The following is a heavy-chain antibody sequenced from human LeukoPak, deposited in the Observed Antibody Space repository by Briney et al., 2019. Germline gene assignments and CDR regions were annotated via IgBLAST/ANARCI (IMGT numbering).Heavy chain of an antibody. Sequence: GGSLRLSCAASGFTFSSYAMSWVRQAPGKGLEWVSAISGSGGSTYYADSVKGRFTISRDNSKNTLYLQMNSLRAEDTAVYYCAKDFVIAARPPYGMDVWGQGTTVTVSS. V-gene: IGHV3-23*01. J-gene: IGHJ6*02. CDR2: ISGSGGST. CDR3: AKDFVIAARPPYGMDV. D-gene: IGHD6-6*01. CDR1: GFTFSSYA.